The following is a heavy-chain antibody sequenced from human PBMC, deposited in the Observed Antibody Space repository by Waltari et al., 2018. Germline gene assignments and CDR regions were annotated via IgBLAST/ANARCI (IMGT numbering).Heavy chain of an antibody. J-gene: IGHJ4*02. CDR3: ARQKRSSSSSFEY. Sequence: EVQLVQSGAEMKKPGEFLRNSCKASGYTFTNYWIIWVRQGPGKGLEWMGRIDPSDSYANYSPSFQGHVTMSVDKSISAAYLQWSSLKASDTAFYYCARQKRSSSSSFEYWGQGALVTVSS. D-gene: IGHD6-6*01. CDR2: IDPSDSYA. CDR1: GYTFTNYW. V-gene: IGHV5-10-1*03.